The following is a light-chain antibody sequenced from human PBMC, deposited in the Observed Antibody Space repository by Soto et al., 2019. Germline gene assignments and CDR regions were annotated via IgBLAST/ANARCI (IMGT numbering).Light chain of an antibody. V-gene: IGKV1-27*01. CDR3: QKYSSVPV. CDR1: QGIRNF. CDR2: AAS. Sequence: DIQMTQSPPSLSASVGDRVTITCRASQGIRNFVTWYQQKPGKAPKLLIYAASTLQSGVPSRFSGSGSGTDFTLTISRLQPEDVATYSCQKYSSVPVFGPGTKVEIK. J-gene: IGKJ3*01.